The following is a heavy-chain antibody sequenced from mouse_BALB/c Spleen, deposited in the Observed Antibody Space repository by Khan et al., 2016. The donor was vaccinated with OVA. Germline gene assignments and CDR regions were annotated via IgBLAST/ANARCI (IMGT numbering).Heavy chain of an antibody. V-gene: IGHV5-17*02. Sequence: EVELVESGGGLVQPGGSRKLSCAASGFTFSTYGMHWVRQAPEKGLEWVAYIGGDSSTIYYADTVKGRFTISRDNPKNTLFLQMTSLMSEDTARYYCATSYFYGYYFDYWGPGTTLTFSS. CDR1: GFTFSTYG. J-gene: IGHJ2*01. D-gene: IGHD1-1*01. CDR3: ATSYFYGYYFDY. CDR2: IGGDSSTI.